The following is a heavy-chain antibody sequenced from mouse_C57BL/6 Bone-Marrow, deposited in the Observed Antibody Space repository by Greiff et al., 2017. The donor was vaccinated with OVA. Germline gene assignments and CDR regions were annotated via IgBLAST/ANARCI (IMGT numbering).Heavy chain of an antibody. CDR3: ARVYYDYDWFAY. Sequence: QVQLKQSGAELVMPGASVKLSCKASGYTFTSYWMHWVKQRPGQGLEWIGEIDPSDSYTNYNQKFKGKSTLTVDKSSSTAYMQLSSLTSEDSAVYYCARVYYDYDWFAYWGQGTLVTVSA. CDR2: IDPSDSYT. V-gene: IGHV1-69*01. CDR1: GYTFTSYW. J-gene: IGHJ3*01. D-gene: IGHD2-4*01.